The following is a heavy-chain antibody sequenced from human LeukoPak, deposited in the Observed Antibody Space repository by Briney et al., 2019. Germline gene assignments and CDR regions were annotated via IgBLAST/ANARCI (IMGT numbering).Heavy chain of an antibody. D-gene: IGHD3-10*01. CDR2: IYHSGST. CDR1: GYSISSGYH. V-gene: IGHV4-38-2*02. J-gene: IGHJ4*02. CDR3: ARVVRTRGLWFGESHFDY. Sequence: PSETPSLTCTVSGYSISSGYHWGWIRQPPGKGLEWIRSIYHSGSTYYNPSLKSRVTISVDTSKNQFSLKLSSVTAADTAVYYCARVVRTRGLWFGESHFDYWGQGTLVTVSS.